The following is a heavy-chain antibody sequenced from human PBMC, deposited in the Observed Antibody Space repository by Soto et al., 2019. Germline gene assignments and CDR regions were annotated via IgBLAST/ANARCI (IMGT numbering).Heavy chain of an antibody. V-gene: IGHV3-23*01. CDR1: GFTFYSYA. D-gene: IGHD7-27*01. CDR3: VKDRMASNSVWDPFDI. J-gene: IGHJ3*02. Sequence: EVQLLESGGGLVQPGGSLRLSCAASGFTFYSYAMSWVRQAPGKGLEWVSTIGSVGGDTYYADSVKGRFTISRDDSKNTLLLQMNSLRAEDTAVYYCVKDRMASNSVWDPFDIWGQGTMVTVSS. CDR2: IGSVGGDT.